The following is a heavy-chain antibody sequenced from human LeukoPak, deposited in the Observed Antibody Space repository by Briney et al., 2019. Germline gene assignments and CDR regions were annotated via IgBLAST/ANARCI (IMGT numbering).Heavy chain of an antibody. V-gene: IGHV3-48*01. Sequence: GSLRLSCAASGFTFSSYSMNWVRQAPGKGLEWVSYISSSSSTIYYADSVKGRFTISRDNAKNSLYLQMNSLRAEDTAVYYCAVPGIAAADDAFDIWGQGTMVTVSS. D-gene: IGHD6-13*01. J-gene: IGHJ3*02. CDR2: ISSSSSTI. CDR3: AVPGIAAADDAFDI. CDR1: GFTFSSYS.